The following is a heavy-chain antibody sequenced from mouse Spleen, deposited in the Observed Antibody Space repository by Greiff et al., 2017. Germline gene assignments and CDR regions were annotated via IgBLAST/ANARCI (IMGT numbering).Heavy chain of an antibody. J-gene: IGHJ4*01. CDR1: GYTFTDYY. D-gene: IGHD1-1*01. V-gene: IGHV1-26*01. CDR2: INPNNGGT. CDR3: ARSGITTVVSYYYAMDY. Sequence: VQLQQSGPELVKPGASVKISCKASGYTFTDYYMNWVKQSHGKSLEWIGDINPNNGGTSYNQKFKGKATLTVDKSSSTAYMELRSLTSEDSAVYYCARSGITTVVSYYYAMDYWGQGTSVTVSS.